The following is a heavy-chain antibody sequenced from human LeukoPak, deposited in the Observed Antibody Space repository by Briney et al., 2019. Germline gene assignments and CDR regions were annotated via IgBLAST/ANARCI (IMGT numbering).Heavy chain of an antibody. CDR2: IYHSGRT. Sequence: KASETLSLTCSVSGDSVSRSDSYWDWIRQPPGKGLEWIGTIYHSGRTYYSPPLKSRVTMSVDPSNNQFSLNLRSVTAADTAVYYCARRRYYDGSGYLEWGQGTLLSVSS. CDR3: ARRRYYDGSGYLE. CDR1: GDSVSRSDSY. J-gene: IGHJ1*01. V-gene: IGHV4-39*01. D-gene: IGHD3-22*01.